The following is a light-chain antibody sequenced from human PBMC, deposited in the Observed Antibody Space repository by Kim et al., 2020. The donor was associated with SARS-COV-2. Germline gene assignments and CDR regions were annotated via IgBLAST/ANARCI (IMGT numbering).Light chain of an antibody. V-gene: IGKV1-39*01. Sequence: ASVGDRVTITWRASQSISSYLNWYQERPGKAPKLLIYATSSLQSGVPSRFSGSGAGTDFTLTISSLQPEEFATYYCQQSYSTPRTLGQGTKVDIK. CDR1: QSISSY. CDR2: ATS. J-gene: IGKJ1*01. CDR3: QQSYSTPRT.